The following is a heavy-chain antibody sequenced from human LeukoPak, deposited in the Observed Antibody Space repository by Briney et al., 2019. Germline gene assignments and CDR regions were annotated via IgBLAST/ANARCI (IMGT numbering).Heavy chain of an antibody. V-gene: IGHV4-59*01. CDR2: IYYSGST. CDR3: ARVWKSIGPAQNDACDI. J-gene: IGHJ3*02. CDR1: GCSISSYY. Sequence: SETLSLTRTVSGCSISSYYWSWMRQPPGKALEWLGYIYYSGSTNYNPPLTSRLTISVDTSKNQFSPKLRSATAVDTPVYSRARVWKSIGPAQNDACDIWGQGTMVTVSS. D-gene: IGHD1-1*01.